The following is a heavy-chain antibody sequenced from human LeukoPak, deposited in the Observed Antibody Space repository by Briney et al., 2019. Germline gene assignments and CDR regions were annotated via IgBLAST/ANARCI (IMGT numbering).Heavy chain of an antibody. CDR1: GGSISSSSYY. CDR2: IYYTGST. J-gene: IGHJ4*02. D-gene: IGHD3-10*01. CDR3: ARVGSGSYYADYRNLDY. Sequence: PSETLSLTCTVSGGSISSSSYYWGWIRQPPGKGLEWIGSIYYTGSTYYNPSLKSRVTISVDTSKNQFSLKLSSVTAADTAVYYCARVGSGSYYADYRNLDYWGQGTLVTVSS. V-gene: IGHV4-39*07.